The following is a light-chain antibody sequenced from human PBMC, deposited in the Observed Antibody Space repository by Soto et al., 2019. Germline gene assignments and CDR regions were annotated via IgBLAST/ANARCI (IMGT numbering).Light chain of an antibody. J-gene: IGKJ4*01. CDR2: GAS. V-gene: IGKV3-15*01. Sequence: EKVMTQSPATLSVSPGERATLSCRASQSVTNRYLAWYQQRPGQAPRLLIYGASTRATGIPDRFSGSESGTEFTLTISSLQSEDFAVYYCQQYDSWPLTFGGGTKVEIK. CDR3: QQYDSWPLT. CDR1: QSVTNRY.